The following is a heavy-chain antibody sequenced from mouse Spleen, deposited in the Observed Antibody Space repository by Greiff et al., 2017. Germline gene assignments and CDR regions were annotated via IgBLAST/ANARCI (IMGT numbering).Heavy chain of an antibody. CDR2: IYPGSGNT. Sequence: QVQLQQSGAELVRPGASVKLSCKASGYTFTDYYINWVKQRPGQGLEWIARIYPGSGNTYYNEKFKGKATLTAEKSSSTAYMQLSSLTSEDSAVYFCARGEVYDGYPDYWGQGTTLTVSS. V-gene: IGHV1-76*01. D-gene: IGHD2-3*01. CDR3: ARGEVYDGYPDY. J-gene: IGHJ2*01. CDR1: GYTFTDYY.